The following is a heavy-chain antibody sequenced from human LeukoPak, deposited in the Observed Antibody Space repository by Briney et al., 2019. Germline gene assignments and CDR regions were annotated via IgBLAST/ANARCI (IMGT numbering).Heavy chain of an antibody. CDR2: ITGSGDYT. V-gene: IGHV3-23*01. CDR3: AKDRRGVFDF. J-gene: IGHJ4*02. D-gene: IGHD3-10*01. Sequence: GGSLRLSCAASGFTFSIYAMTWVRQAPGKGLEWVSAITGSGDYTYYTDSVEGRVTISGDNSKNTVYLQMNSLRVEDTAVYYCAKDRRGVFDFWGQGTLVTVSS. CDR1: GFTFSIYA.